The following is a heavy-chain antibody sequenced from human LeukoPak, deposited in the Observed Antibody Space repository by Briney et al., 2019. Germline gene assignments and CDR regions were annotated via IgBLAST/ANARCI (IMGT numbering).Heavy chain of an antibody. CDR1: GFTFSSYW. D-gene: IGHD2-2*01. J-gene: IGHJ4*02. V-gene: IGHV3-7*01. CDR2: IKQDGSEK. CDR3: ARGGYQLPSFKDY. Sequence: QSGGSLRLSCAASGFTFSSYWMSWVRQAPGKGLEWVANIKQDGSEKYYVDSAKGRFTISRDNAKNSLYLQMNSLRVEDTAVYYCARGGYQLPSFKDYWGQGTLVTVSS.